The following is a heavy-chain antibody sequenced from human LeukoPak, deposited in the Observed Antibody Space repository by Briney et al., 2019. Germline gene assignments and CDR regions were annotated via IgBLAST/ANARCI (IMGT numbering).Heavy chain of an antibody. CDR1: GGTFSSYA. Sequence: GSPVKVSCKASGGTFSSYAISWVRQAPGQGLEWMGGIIPIFGTANYAQKFQGRVTITADKSTSTAYMELSSLRSEDTAVYYCAIVHPPIVPGASFDPWGQGTLVTVSS. CDR3: AIVHPPIVPGASFDP. V-gene: IGHV1-69*06. CDR2: IIPIFGTA. D-gene: IGHD2-2*01. J-gene: IGHJ5*02.